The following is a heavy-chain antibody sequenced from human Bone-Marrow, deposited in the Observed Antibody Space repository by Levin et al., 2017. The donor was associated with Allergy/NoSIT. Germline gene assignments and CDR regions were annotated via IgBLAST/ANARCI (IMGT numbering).Heavy chain of an antibody. CDR2: IWYDGSNK. V-gene: IGHV3-33*01. D-gene: IGHD6-6*01. J-gene: IGHJ3*02. CDR1: GFTFSSYG. CDR3: ARVSSSSVGAFDI. Sequence: GGSLRLSCAASGFTFSSYGMHWVRQAPGKGLEWVAVIWYDGSNKYYADSVKGRFTISRDNSKNTLYLQMNSLRAEDTAVYYCARVSSSSVGAFDIWGQGTMVTVSS.